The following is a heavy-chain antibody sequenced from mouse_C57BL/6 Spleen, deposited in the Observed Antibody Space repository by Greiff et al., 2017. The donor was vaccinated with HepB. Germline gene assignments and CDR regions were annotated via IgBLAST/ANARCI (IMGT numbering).Heavy chain of an antibody. J-gene: IGHJ4*01. CDR3: ARGLGTYYAMDY. V-gene: IGHV5-17*01. D-gene: IGHD4-1*01. CDR1: GFTFSDYG. Sequence: EVKLVESGGGLVKPGGSLKLSCAASGFTFSDYGMHWVRQAPEKGLEWVAYISSGSSTIYYADTVKGRFTISRDNAKNTRFLQMTSLRSEDTAMYYCARGLGTYYAMDYWGQGASVTVSS. CDR2: ISSGSSTI.